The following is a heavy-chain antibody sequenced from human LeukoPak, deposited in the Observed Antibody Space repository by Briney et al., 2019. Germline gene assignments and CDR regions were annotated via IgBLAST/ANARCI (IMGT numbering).Heavy chain of an antibody. D-gene: IGHD4-17*01. CDR2: ISGSGGGA. CDR1: GFTFSSYA. V-gene: IGHV3-23*01. CDR3: ARRDYGDHSAFDI. J-gene: IGHJ3*02. Sequence: PGGSLRLSCAASGFTFSSYAMSWVRQAPGKGLEWVSAISGSGGGAYYADSVKGRFTISRDNSKNTLYLQMNSLRAEDTAVYYCARRDYGDHSAFDIWGQGTMVTVSS.